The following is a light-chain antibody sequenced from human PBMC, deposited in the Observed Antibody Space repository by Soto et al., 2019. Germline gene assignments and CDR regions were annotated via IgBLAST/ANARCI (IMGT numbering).Light chain of an antibody. V-gene: IGKV3-15*01. J-gene: IGKJ1*01. Sequence: EIGIKDSPASVAVPTEERASLSCRATQSASSNLAWYQQKPGQAPRLLIYGASTRATGIPARFSGSGSGTEFTLTISSLQSEDFAVYYCKQYNTWPWTFGEGTK. CDR3: KQYNTWPWT. CDR1: QSASSN. CDR2: GAS.